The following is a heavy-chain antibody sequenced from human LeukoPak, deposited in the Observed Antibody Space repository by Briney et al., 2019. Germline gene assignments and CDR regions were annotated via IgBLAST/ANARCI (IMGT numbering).Heavy chain of an antibody. V-gene: IGHV5-51*01. CDR2: IYPDDSDT. CDR3: ARPNITSYYDSRGCDAFDV. D-gene: IGHD3-22*01. J-gene: IGHJ3*01. Sequence: GESLKISCKGSGYRFNAYWIAWVRQMPGKGLEWMGIIYPDDSDTRYSPSFQGQVTISADKSVRTAYLQWSSLKASGTAMYYCARPNITSYYDSRGCDAFDVWGQGIMVTVSS. CDR1: GYRFNAYW.